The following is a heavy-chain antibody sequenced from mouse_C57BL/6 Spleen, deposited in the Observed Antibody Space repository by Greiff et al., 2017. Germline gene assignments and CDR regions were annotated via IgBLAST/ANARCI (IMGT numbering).Heavy chain of an antibody. Sequence: QVQLQQSGPELVKPGASVKISCKASGYAFSSSWMNWVKQRPGKGLEWIGRIYPGDGDTNYNGKFKGKATLTADKSSSTAYMQLSSLTSEDSAVYFCAREGPYDGYYGAYWGQGTLVTVSA. J-gene: IGHJ3*01. CDR2: IYPGDGDT. CDR3: AREGPYDGYYGAY. CDR1: GYAFSSSW. V-gene: IGHV1-82*01. D-gene: IGHD2-3*01.